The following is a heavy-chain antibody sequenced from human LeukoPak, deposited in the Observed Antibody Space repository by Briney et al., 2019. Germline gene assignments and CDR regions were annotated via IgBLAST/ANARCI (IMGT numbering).Heavy chain of an antibody. Sequence: SETLSLTCTVSGGSISSGGYYWSWIRQPAGKGLEWIGRIYTSGSTNYNPSLKSRVTMSVDTSKNQFSLKLSSVTAADTAVYYCASGNLDSSSWYLIDYWGQGTLVTVSS. V-gene: IGHV4-61*02. CDR3: ASGNLDSSSWYLIDY. CDR2: IYTSGST. D-gene: IGHD6-13*01. J-gene: IGHJ4*02. CDR1: GGSISSGGYY.